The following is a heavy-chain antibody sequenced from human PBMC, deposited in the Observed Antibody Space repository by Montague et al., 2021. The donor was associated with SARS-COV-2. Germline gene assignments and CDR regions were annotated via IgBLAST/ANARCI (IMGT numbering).Heavy chain of an antibody. CDR1: GGSIGSSSYY. D-gene: IGHD2-2*01. Sequence: SETLSLTCTVSGGSIGSSSYYWGWIRQPPGKGLEWIGSIYYSGSTYYNPSLKSRVTISVDTSKNQFSLKLSSVAAADTAVYYCARHLVYCSSTSCYEGRFDPWGQGTLVTVSS. CDR3: ARHLVYCSSTSCYEGRFDP. CDR2: IYYSGST. J-gene: IGHJ5*02. V-gene: IGHV4-39*01.